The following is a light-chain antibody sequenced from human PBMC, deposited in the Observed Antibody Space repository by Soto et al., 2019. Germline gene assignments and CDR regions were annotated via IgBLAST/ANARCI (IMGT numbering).Light chain of an antibody. CDR1: SNDVGGYNF. Sequence: ALTQPRSVSGSPGQSVTISCTGTSNDVGGYNFVSWYQQHPGKVPKLFIYDVSRRPSGVPDRFSGSKSGNTASLTISGLQAEDEADYYCSSYAGSYTLVFGGGTKLTVL. CDR3: SSYAGSYTLV. J-gene: IGLJ2*01. V-gene: IGLV2-11*01. CDR2: DVS.